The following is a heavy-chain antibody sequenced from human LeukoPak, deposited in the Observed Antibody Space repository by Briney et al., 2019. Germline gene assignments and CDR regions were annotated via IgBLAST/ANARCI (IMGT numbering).Heavy chain of an antibody. CDR2: IIPIFGTA. J-gene: IGHJ4*02. CDR3: ARDPPLEYYDSSGYYHGGFDY. Sequence: ASVKVSCKXSGGTFSSYAISWVRQAPGQGLEWMGGIIPIFGTANYSQKFQGRVTITADESTSTAYMELSSLRSEDTAVYYCARDPPLEYYDSSGYYHGGFDYWGQGTLVTVSS. CDR1: GGTFSSYA. D-gene: IGHD3-22*01. V-gene: IGHV1-69*13.